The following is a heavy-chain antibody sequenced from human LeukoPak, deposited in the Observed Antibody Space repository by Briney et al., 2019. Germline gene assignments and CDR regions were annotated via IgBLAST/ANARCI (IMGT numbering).Heavy chain of an antibody. D-gene: IGHD3-22*01. J-gene: IGHJ4*02. Sequence: SETLSPTCTVSGGSISSGSYYWSWIRQPAGKGLEWIGRIYTSGSTNYNPSLKSRVTISVDTSKNQFSLKLSSVTAADTAVYYCARDPYYYDSSGYYSDYWGQGTLVTVSS. CDR1: GGSISSGSYY. CDR3: ARDPYYYDSSGYYSDY. CDR2: IYTSGST. V-gene: IGHV4-61*02.